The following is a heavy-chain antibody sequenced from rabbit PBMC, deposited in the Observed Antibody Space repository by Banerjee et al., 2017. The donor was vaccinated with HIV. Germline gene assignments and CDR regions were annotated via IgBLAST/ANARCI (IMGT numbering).Heavy chain of an antibody. V-gene: IGHV1S45*01. D-gene: IGHD1-1*01. J-gene: IGHJ4*01. Sequence: QEQLEESGGGLVKPEGSLTLTCKASGFSFSNKYVMCWVRRAPGKGLEWIACINTSSGNTVYASWAKGRFTISLDNAQNTVFLQMTSLTAADTATYFCASGYSDIYFNLWGQGTLVTVS. CDR3: ASGYSDIYFNL. CDR1: GFSFSNKYV. CDR2: INTSSGNT.